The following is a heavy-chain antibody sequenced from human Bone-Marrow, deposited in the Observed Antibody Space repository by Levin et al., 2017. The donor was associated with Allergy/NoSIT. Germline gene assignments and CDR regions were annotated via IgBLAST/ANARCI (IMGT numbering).Heavy chain of an antibody. CDR3: ARGRGADSSGYYYSPYYFDY. CDR2: INSDGSST. J-gene: IGHJ4*02. Sequence: GESLKISCAASGFTFSSYWMHWVRQAPGKGLVWVSRINSDGSSTSYADSVKGRFTISRDNAKNTLYLQMNSLRAEDTAVYYCARGRGADSSGYYYSPYYFDYWGQGTLVTVSS. CDR1: GFTFSSYW. V-gene: IGHV3-74*01. D-gene: IGHD3-22*01.